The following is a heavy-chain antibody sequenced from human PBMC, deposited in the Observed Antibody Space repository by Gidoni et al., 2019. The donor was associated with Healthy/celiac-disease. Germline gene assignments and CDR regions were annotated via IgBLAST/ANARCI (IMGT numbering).Heavy chain of an antibody. D-gene: IGHD3-22*01. V-gene: IGHV4-30-4*01. CDR3: ASTYTPPDYYDSSGYYYY. CDR1: GGSISSGDYY. J-gene: IGHJ4*02. CDR2: IYYSGST. Sequence: LSLTCTVSGGSISSGDYYWSWIRQPPGKGLEWIGYIYYSGSTYYNPSLKSRVTISVDTSKNQFSLKLSSVTAADTAVYYCASTYTPPDYYDSSGYYYYWGQGTLVTVSS.